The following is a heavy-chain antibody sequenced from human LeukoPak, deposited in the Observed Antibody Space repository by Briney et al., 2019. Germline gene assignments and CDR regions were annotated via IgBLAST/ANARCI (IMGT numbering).Heavy chain of an antibody. Sequence: PSETLSLTCAVYGGSFSGYYWSWIRQPPGKGLEWIGEINHSGSTNYNPSLKSRVTISVDTSKNQFSLKLSSVTAADTAVYYCARDVKTGYCSSTSCYGYDAFDIWGQGTMVTVSS. J-gene: IGHJ3*02. V-gene: IGHV4-34*01. D-gene: IGHD2-2*01. CDR1: GGSFSGYY. CDR2: INHSGST. CDR3: ARDVKTGYCSSTSCYGYDAFDI.